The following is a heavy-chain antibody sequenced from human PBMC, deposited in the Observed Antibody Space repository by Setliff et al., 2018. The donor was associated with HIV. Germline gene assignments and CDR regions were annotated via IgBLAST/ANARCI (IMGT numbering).Heavy chain of an antibody. CDR3: ARTSRLHPFDY. CDR2: VYYRGGV. J-gene: IGHJ4*02. V-gene: IGHV4-59*08. CDR1: GGLINSHY. D-gene: IGHD2-21*02. Sequence: PSETLSLTCTVSGGLINSHYWNWIRQAPGKGLEWIGCVYYRGGVTYNPSLSSRVTISVDTSKNQFSLSLSSVTAGDTAIYFCARTSRLHPFDYWGQGKLVT.